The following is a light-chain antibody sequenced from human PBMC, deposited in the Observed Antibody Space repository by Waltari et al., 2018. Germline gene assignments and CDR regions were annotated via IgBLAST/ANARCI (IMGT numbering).Light chain of an antibody. CDR1: QSIDRY. CDR3: QQSYSTPIT. V-gene: IGKV1-39*01. J-gene: IGKJ5*01. CDR2: AAS. Sequence: DIQMTQSPPSLSTSVGDRVTITCRASQSIDRYLNWYQHKPGQAPKLLICAASTLQTGVPSRFSGGGSGTDFTLTISSLQPEDFGTYYCQQSYSTPITFGKGTRLEIK.